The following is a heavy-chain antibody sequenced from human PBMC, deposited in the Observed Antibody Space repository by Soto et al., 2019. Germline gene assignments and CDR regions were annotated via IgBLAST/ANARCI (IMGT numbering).Heavy chain of an antibody. CDR1: GGSFSGYY. J-gene: IGHJ3*02. D-gene: IGHD2-2*02. V-gene: IGHV4-34*01. Sequence: PSETLSLTCAVYGGSFSGYYWSWIRQPPGKGLEWIGEINHSGSTNYNPSLKSRVTISVDTSKNQFSLKLSSVTAADTAVYYCARDSYLNDAFDIWGQGTMVTVSS. CDR3: ARDSYLNDAFDI. CDR2: INHSGST.